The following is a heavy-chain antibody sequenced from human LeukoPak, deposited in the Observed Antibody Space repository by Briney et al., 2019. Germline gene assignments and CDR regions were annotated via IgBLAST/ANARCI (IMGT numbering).Heavy chain of an antibody. CDR3: ARGDDFWSGKYYYYYMDV. Sequence: SVKVSCKASGGTFSSYAISWVRQAPGQGLEWMGGIIPIFGTANYAQKFQGRVTITTDESTSTAYMELSSLRSEDTAVYYCARGDDFWSGKYYYYYMDVWGKGTTVTVSS. D-gene: IGHD3-3*01. J-gene: IGHJ6*03. V-gene: IGHV1-69*05. CDR2: IIPIFGTA. CDR1: GGTFSSYA.